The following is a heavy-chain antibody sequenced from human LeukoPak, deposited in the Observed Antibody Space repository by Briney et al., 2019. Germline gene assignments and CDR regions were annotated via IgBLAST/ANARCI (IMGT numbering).Heavy chain of an antibody. CDR1: GYTFTGYY. Sequence: GASVKVSCKASGYTFTGYYMHWVRQAPGQGLEWMGWINPNSGGTNYAQKFQGRVTMTRDTSISTAYMELSRLRSDDTAVYYCARDSRSSGWINYYYYYGMDVWGQGTTVTVSS. V-gene: IGHV1-2*02. CDR2: INPNSGGT. D-gene: IGHD6-19*01. J-gene: IGHJ6*02. CDR3: ARDSRSSGWINYYYYYGMDV.